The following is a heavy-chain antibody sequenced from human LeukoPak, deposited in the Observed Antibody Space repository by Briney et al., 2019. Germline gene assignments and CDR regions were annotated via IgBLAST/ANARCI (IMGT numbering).Heavy chain of an antibody. V-gene: IGHV4-30-2*01. J-gene: IGHJ4*02. CDR3: ARVYCSGSSCYDIDY. D-gene: IGHD2-15*01. CDR2: IYHSGST. CDR1: GGSISSVGYS. Sequence: SETLSLTCAVSGGSISSVGYSWSWIRQPPGKGLEWIGYIYHSGSTYSNPSLKSRFTISVDRSKIQFSLKLSSVTAADAAVYYCARVYCSGSSCYDIDYWGQGTLVTVSS.